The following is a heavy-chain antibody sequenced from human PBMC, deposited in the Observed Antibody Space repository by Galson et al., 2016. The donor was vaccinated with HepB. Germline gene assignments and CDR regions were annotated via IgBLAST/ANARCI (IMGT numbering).Heavy chain of an antibody. CDR2: ISYDGRSN. CDR1: GFTFSYYD. V-gene: IGHV3-30*03. CDR3: VGADTYYYGLDV. Sequence: SLRLSCAASGFTFSYYDMNWVRQAPGKGLEWVAVISYDGRSNYYADSVTGRFTISRDNSRNTLYLQMNSLRGEDTAVYYCVGADTYYYGLDVWGQGTTVTVSS. J-gene: IGHJ6*02. D-gene: IGHD3-16*01.